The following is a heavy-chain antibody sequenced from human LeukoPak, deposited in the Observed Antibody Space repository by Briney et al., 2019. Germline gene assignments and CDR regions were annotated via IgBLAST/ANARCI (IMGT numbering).Heavy chain of an antibody. D-gene: IGHD3-9*01. CDR2: VYHSGST. CDR3: VRYGDYFDY. V-gene: IGHV4-34*01. Sequence: SETLSLTCAVYGGSFSGYYWSWIRQPPGKGLEWIGYVYHSGSTYYNPSLKSRVTISVDRSKNQFSLKLSSVTAADTAVYYCVRYGDYFDYWGQGTLVTVSS. J-gene: IGHJ4*02. CDR1: GGSFSGYY.